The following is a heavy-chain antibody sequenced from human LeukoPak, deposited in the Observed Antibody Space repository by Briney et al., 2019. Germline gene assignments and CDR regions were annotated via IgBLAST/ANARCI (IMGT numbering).Heavy chain of an antibody. CDR1: GFTFSDYY. V-gene: IGHV3-11*01. D-gene: IGHD5-24*01. CDR3: ARVEMATIIDY. Sequence: GGSLRLSCAASGFTFSDYYMSWIRQAPGKGLEWVSYISSSGSTIYYADSVKGRFTISRDNSENTLYLQMNSLRAEDTAVYYCARVEMATIIDYWGQGTLVTVSS. J-gene: IGHJ4*02. CDR2: ISSSGSTI.